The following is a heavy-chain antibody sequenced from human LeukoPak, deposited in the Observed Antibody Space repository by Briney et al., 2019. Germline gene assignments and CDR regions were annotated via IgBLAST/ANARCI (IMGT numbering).Heavy chain of an antibody. CDR1: GGSISSGGYY. CDR2: IYYSGST. J-gene: IGHJ4*02. CDR3: ARVDYGDYRFDY. D-gene: IGHD4-17*01. V-gene: IGHV4-31*03. Sequence: SQTLSLTCTVSGGSISSGGYYWSWIRQHPGKGLEWIGYIYYSGSTYSNPSLKSRLTISVDTSKNQFSLKLSSVTAADTAVYYCARVDYGDYRFDYWGQGTLVTVSS.